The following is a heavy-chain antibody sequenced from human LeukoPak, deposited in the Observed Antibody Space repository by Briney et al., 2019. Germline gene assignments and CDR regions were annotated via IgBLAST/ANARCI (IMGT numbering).Heavy chain of an antibody. V-gene: IGHV1-2*02. CDR1: GYTFTDYY. D-gene: IGHD3-22*01. CDR3: ARASYYYDSSGYPGYYFDY. J-gene: IGHJ4*02. CDR2: INHKSGGT. Sequence: ASVTDSFLATGYTFTDYYMHWVRQAGGKGREGMGWINHKSGGTNYAQKFQGRVTMTRDTSISTAYMELSRLRSDDTAVYYCARASYYYDSSGYPGYYFDYWGQGTLVTVSS.